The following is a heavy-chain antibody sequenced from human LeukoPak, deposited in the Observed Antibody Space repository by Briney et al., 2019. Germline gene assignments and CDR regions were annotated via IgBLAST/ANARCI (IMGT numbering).Heavy chain of an antibody. Sequence: PGGSLRLSFVVFGFNVHTNYRIFVRQAPDKGLEWGSVIRSGGTTHYADSVKGRFTISRDDSKNTLFLQMTSLRAEDTAVYYCARSSSRGMDFRHWGQGTLVTVSS. V-gene: IGHV3-66*01. J-gene: IGHJ1*01. D-gene: IGHD6-19*01. CDR2: IRSGGTT. CDR1: GFNVHTNY. CDR3: ARSSSRGMDFRH.